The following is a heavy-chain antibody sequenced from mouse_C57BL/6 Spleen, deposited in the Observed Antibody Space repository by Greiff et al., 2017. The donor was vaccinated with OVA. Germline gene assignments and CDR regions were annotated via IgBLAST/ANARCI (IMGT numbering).Heavy chain of an antibody. CDR3: ARDYSNYYFDY. CDR2: ISSGGSYT. J-gene: IGHJ2*01. V-gene: IGHV5-6*01. CDR1: GFTFSSYG. Sequence: EVQLVESGGDLVKPGGSLKLSCAASGFTFSSYGMSWVRQTPDKRLEWVATISSGGSYTYYPDSVKGRFTISRDNAKNTLYLQMSSLKSEDTAMYYCARDYSNYYFDYWGQGTTLTVSS. D-gene: IGHD2-5*01.